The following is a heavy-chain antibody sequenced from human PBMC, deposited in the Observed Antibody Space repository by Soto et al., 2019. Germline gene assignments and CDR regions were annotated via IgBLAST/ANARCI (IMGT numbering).Heavy chain of an antibody. V-gene: IGHV4-59*01. CDR2: IYYSGST. CDR1: GASISSDY. Sequence: QVQLQQSGPGLVKPSETLSLTCTVSGASISSDYWSWIRQPPGKGLEWIGYIYYSGSTNYNPSLKRRVIISIDTSKNQFSLKLSSVTAADTAVYYCARGAYYYDQWGQGTLVTVSS. J-gene: IGHJ4*02. CDR3: ARGAYYYDQ.